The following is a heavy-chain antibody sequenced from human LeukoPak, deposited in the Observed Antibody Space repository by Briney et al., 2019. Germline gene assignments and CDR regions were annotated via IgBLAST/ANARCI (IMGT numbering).Heavy chain of an antibody. CDR1: GGTFSSYA. J-gene: IGHJ4*02. CDR3: ARLETYDFWSGYYLDY. D-gene: IGHD3-3*01. V-gene: IGHV1-2*02. CDR2: INPNSGGT. Sequence: ASVKVSCKASGGTFSSYAISWVRQAPGQGLEWMGWINPNSGGTNYAQKFQGRVTMTRDTSISTAYMELSRLRSDDTAVYYCARLETYDFWSGYYLDYWGQGTLVTVSS.